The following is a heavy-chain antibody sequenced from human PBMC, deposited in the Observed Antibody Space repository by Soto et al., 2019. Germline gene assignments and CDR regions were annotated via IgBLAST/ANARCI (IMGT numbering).Heavy chain of an antibody. CDR1: GYSFTSYW. Sequence: PGESLKISCKGSGYSFTSYWIGWVRQMPGKGLEWMGIIYPGDSDTRYSPSFQGQVTISADKSISTAYLQWSSLKASDTAMYYWARHVVAATPGQQYYYYYMDVWGKGATVTVSS. J-gene: IGHJ6*03. CDR3: ARHVVAATPGQQYYYYYMDV. V-gene: IGHV5-51*01. CDR2: IYPGDSDT. D-gene: IGHD2-15*01.